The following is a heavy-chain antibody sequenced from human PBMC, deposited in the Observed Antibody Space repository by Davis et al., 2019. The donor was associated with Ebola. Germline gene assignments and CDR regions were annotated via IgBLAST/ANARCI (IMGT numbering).Heavy chain of an antibody. D-gene: IGHD2-2*01. CDR1: GFIVSSTY. Sequence: GESLKISCAASGFIVSSTYMAWVRQAPGKGLEWVSVIHSGGSTYYADSVRGRFTISRDTSKNTVYLQMNSLRAEDTALYYCASGYCTSTSCSRLFYYYGMDVWGQGTTVTVSS. V-gene: IGHV3-53*01. CDR3: ASGYCTSTSCSRLFYYYGMDV. J-gene: IGHJ6*02. CDR2: IHSGGST.